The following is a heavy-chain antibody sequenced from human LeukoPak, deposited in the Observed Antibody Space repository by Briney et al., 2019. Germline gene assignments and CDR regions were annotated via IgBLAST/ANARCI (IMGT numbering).Heavy chain of an antibody. CDR1: GFTFSNAW. V-gene: IGHV3-15*01. CDR3: TTRIH. J-gene: IGHJ4*02. Sequence: GGSLRLSCAPSGFTFSNAWMSWVRHAPGKGLEWVGRIKRKTDGGTTDNAAPVKGRFTISRDDSKNTLYLQMNSLKTEDTAVYYCTTRIHWGQGTLVTVSS. CDR2: IKRKTDGGTT.